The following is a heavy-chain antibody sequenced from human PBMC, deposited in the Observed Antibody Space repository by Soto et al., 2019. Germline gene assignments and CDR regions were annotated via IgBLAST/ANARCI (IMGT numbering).Heavy chain of an antibody. J-gene: IGHJ6*02. CDR3: AKDTGGSGWSYYYGMDV. CDR1: GFTFSSYA. CDR2: ISGSGGST. D-gene: IGHD6-19*01. V-gene: IGHV3-23*01. Sequence: GSLRLSCAASGFTFSSYAMSWVRQAPGKGLEWVSAISGSGGSTYYADSVKGRFTISRDNSKNTLYLQMNSLRAEDTAVYYCAKDTGGSGWSYYYGMDVWGQGTTVTVSS.